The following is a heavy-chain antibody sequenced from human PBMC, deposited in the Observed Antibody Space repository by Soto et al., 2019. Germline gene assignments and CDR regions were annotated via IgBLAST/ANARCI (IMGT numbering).Heavy chain of an antibody. D-gene: IGHD6-19*01. V-gene: IGHV1-2*04. CDR2: INPNSGGT. CDR1: GYTFTGYY. CDR3: ARTVAGTDYYYGMDV. Sequence: ASVKVSCKASGYTFTGYYMHWVRQAPGQGLEWMGWINPNSGGTNYAQKFQGWVTMTRDTSISTAYMELSRLRSDDTAVYYCARTVAGTDYYYGMDVWGQGTTVTV. J-gene: IGHJ6*02.